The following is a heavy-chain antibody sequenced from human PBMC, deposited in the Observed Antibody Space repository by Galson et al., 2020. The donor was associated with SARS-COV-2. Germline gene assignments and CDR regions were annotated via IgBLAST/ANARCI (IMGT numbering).Heavy chain of an antibody. D-gene: IGHD4-17*01. V-gene: IGHV4-30-2*01. J-gene: IGHJ3*02. CDR1: GASISSGGYS. CDR3: ARFHYGEYAPEAFDI. Sequence: SETLSLTCAVSGASISSGGYSWRWIRQPPGKGLEWIGYISHSGSTYYNPSLKSRITILVDRSKNQFSLKLSSVTAADTAVYYCARFHYGEYAPEAFDIWGKGIMVTVSS. CDR2: ISHSGST.